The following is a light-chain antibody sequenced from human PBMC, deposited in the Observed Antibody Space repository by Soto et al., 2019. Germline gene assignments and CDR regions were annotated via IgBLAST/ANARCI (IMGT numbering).Light chain of an antibody. J-gene: IGKJ1*01. CDR2: GAS. Sequence: IVMKQSPATVSVSPGEGATLSCRASQSVSSNLAWYQQKPGQAPRLLIYGASTRATGIPARFSGSGSETEFTLTISSLQAEDSAVYFCQQYNNWPTWTFGQGTKVDI. V-gene: IGKV3-15*01. CDR1: QSVSSN. CDR3: QQYNNWPTWT.